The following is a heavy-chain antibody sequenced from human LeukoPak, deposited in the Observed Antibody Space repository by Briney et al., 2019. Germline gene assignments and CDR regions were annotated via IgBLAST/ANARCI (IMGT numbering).Heavy chain of an antibody. CDR3: ARGGSYLSAFDI. V-gene: IGHV3-15*01. J-gene: IGHJ3*02. D-gene: IGHD1-26*01. Sequence: GGSLRLSCTVSGFTVSSNSMSWVRQAPGKGLEWVGRIKSKTDGGTTDYAAPVKGRFTISRDDSKNTLYLQMNSLKTEDTAVYYCARGGSYLSAFDIWGQGTMVTVSS. CDR1: GFTVSSNS. CDR2: IKSKTDGGTT.